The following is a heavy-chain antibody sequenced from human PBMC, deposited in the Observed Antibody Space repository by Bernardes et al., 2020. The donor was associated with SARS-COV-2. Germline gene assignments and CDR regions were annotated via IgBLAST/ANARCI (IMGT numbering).Heavy chain of an antibody. Sequence: GGSLRLSCAASGFTFSSYSMNWVRQAPGKGLEWVSSISSSSSNIYYADSVKGRFTISRDNAKNSLYLQMNSLRAEDTAVYCCAKDRSPTRHVGSLWSGYESPNYYCAMDVWGQGATVTVSS. CDR1: GFTFSSYS. CDR2: ISSSSSNI. J-gene: IGHJ6*02. CDR3: AKDRSPTRHVGSLWSGYESPNYYCAMDV. D-gene: IGHD3-3*01. V-gene: IGHV3-21*01.